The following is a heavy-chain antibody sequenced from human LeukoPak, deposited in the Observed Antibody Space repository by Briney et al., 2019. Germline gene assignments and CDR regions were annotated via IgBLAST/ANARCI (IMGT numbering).Heavy chain of an antibody. CDR1: GGTFSSYA. CDR3: ARGISEDIVVVVAAYFDY. Sequence: GASVKVSCKASGGTFSSYAISWVRQAPGQGLEWRGGIIPIFGTANYAQKFQGRVTITADKSTSTAYMELSSLRSEDTAVYYCARGISEDIVVVVAAYFDYWGQGTLVTVSS. D-gene: IGHD2-15*01. V-gene: IGHV1-69*06. CDR2: IIPIFGTA. J-gene: IGHJ4*02.